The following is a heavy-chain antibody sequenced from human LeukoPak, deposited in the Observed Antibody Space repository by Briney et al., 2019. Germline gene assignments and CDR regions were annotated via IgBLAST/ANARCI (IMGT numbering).Heavy chain of an antibody. D-gene: IGHD6-6*01. CDR1: GFTFSRYA. CDR3: AKDRVAARPATDY. J-gene: IGHJ4*02. CDR2: TSYDGSDT. V-gene: IGHV3-33*05. Sequence: GGSLRLSCVTSGFTFSRYAMHWVRQAPGKGLQCVTVTSYDGSDTYYADSVKGRFTISRDNSKNTLYLQMNSLRAEDTAVYYCAKDRVAARPATDYWGQGTLVTVSS.